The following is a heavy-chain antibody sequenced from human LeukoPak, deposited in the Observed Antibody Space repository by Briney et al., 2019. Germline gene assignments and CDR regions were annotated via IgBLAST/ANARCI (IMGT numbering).Heavy chain of an antibody. CDR2: INHSGGRT. CDR1: GYTLTSYY. D-gene: IGHD5-24*01. V-gene: IGHV1-46*01. CDR3: ARDGWSEMGTILREVVSDY. Sequence: ASVRVSCKASGYTLTSYYMHWVRPAPGQGLEWMGIINHSGGRTSYAQKVQGRVTMTRDTSTSTLDMELSSLRPEDTAVYYCARDGWSEMGTILREVVSDYWGQGTLVTVSS. J-gene: IGHJ4*02.